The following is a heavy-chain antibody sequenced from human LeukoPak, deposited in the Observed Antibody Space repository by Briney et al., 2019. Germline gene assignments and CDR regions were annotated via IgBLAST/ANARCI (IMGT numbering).Heavy chain of an antibody. CDR1: GGSISSYY. CDR2: IYYSGST. J-gene: IGHJ4*02. D-gene: IGHD1-20*01. Sequence: ETLSLTCTVSGGSISSYYWSWIRQPPGKGLEGIGYIYYSGSTNYNPSLKGRVTISVDTSKNQFSLKLSSVTAADTAVYYCARVGITGSLGVWGQGTLVTVSS. V-gene: IGHV4-59*01. CDR3: ARVGITGSLGV.